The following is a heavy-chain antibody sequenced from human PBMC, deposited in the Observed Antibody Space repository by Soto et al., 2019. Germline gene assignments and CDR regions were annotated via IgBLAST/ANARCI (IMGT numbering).Heavy chain of an antibody. CDR3: ASRSTVVVAATEAFDY. CDR1: EGTFSTYT. D-gene: IGHD2-15*01. CDR2: IIPILGIA. J-gene: IGHJ4*02. V-gene: IGHV1-69*02. Sequence: QVQLVQSGAEVKKPGSSVKVSCKASEGTFSTYTISWVRQAPGQGLEWMGRIIPILGIANYAQKFQGRVTITADKSTSTAYMELSSLRSEDTAVYYCASRSTVVVAATEAFDYWGQGTLVTVSS.